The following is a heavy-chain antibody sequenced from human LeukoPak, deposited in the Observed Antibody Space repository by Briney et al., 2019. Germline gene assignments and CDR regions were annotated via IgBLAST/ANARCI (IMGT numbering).Heavy chain of an antibody. CDR1: GFTFSSYG. CDR2: IWYDGSNK. Sequence: PGGSLRFSCAASGFTFSSYGMHWVRQAPGKGLEWVAVIWYDGSNKYYADSVKGRFTISRDNSKNTLYLQMNSLRAEDTAVYYCASVPGGDYYFDYWGQGTLVTVSS. D-gene: IGHD2-21*02. V-gene: IGHV3-33*01. CDR3: ASVPGGDYYFDY. J-gene: IGHJ4*02.